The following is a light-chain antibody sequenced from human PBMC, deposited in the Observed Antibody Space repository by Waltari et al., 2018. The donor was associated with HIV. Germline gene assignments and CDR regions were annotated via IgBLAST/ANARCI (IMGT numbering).Light chain of an antibody. Sequence: SSDLTQAPSLFVSPGQAAKILCSGFNFIHNYVSWYQQKPGQSPLLLIFQDRKRTSGIPERFSGSSSGNTATLTISGTQSVDEADYFCQAWGNNTVVFGGGTKLTVL. CDR3: QAWGNNTVV. J-gene: IGLJ2*01. CDR2: QDR. CDR1: NFIHNY. V-gene: IGLV3-1*01.